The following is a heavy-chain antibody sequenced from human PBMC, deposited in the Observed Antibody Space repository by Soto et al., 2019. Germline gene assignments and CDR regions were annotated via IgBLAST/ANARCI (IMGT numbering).Heavy chain of an antibody. V-gene: IGHV3-48*03. CDR1: GFTFSSYE. J-gene: IGHJ4*02. CDR2: ISSSGSTI. Sequence: ESGGGLVQPGGSLRLSCAASGFTFSSYEMNWVRQAPGKGLEWVSYISSSGSTIYYADSVKGRFTISRDNAKNSLYLQMNSLRAEDTAVYYCARGGVDYDSSGYSDYWGQGTLVTVSS. D-gene: IGHD3-22*01. CDR3: ARGGVDYDSSGYSDY.